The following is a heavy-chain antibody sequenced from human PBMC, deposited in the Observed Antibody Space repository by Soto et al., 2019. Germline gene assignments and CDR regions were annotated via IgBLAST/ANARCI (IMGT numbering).Heavy chain of an antibody. CDR2: IYYGGTT. J-gene: IGHJ5*02. CDR1: GGSITNYY. V-gene: IGHV4-59*01. D-gene: IGHD4-4*01. Sequence: PSETLSLTCTVSGGSITNYYWSWIRQPPGKGLEWIGYIYYGGTTSYNLSLKSRVTMSVDTSKNQFSLKLNSVTAADTAVYYCARDYSTYFWFDPWGQGTLVTVSS. CDR3: ARDYSTYFWFDP.